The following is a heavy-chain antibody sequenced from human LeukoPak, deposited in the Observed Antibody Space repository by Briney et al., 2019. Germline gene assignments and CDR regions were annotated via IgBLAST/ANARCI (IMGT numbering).Heavy chain of an antibody. CDR1: GGTYSSYA. CDR3: ARGSPRWELPTHFDY. V-gene: IGHV1-69*13. Sequence: SVKVSCKASGGTYSSYAISWVRQAPGQGLEWMGGIIPIFGTANYAQKFQGRVTITADESTSTAYMELSSLRSEDTAVYYCARGSPRWELPTHFDYWGQGTLVTVSS. J-gene: IGHJ4*02. D-gene: IGHD1-26*01. CDR2: IIPIFGTA.